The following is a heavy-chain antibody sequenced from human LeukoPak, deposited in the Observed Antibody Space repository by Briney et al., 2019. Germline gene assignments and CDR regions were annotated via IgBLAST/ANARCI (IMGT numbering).Heavy chain of an antibody. CDR1: GGSISSYY. CDR2: IYYSGST. CDR3: ARRYRYGDYVAFDY. Sequence: PSETLSLTCTVSGGSISSYYWSWIRQPPGKGLEWIGYIYYSGSTNYNPSLKSRVTISVDTSKNQFSLKLSSVTAADTAVYCCARRYRYGDYVAFDYWGQGTLVTVSS. V-gene: IGHV4-59*01. J-gene: IGHJ4*02. D-gene: IGHD4-17*01.